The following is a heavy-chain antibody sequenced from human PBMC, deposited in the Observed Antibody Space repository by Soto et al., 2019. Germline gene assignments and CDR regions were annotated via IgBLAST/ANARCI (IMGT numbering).Heavy chain of an antibody. CDR2: IGIAGDT. J-gene: IGHJ6*02. CDR1: GFTFSSYD. V-gene: IGHV3-13*01. CDR3: ARGTYSGSSLHYYDGMDV. Sequence: GGSLRLFCAASGFTFSSYDMHWVRQATGKGLEWVSAIGIAGDTYYPGSVKGRFTISRENAKNSLYLQMNSLRAGDTAVYYCARGTYSGSSLHYYDGMDVWGQGTTVTVSS. D-gene: IGHD6-6*01.